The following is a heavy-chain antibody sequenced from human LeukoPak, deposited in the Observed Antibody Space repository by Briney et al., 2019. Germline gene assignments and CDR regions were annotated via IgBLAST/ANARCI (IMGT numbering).Heavy chain of an antibody. J-gene: IGHJ4*02. CDR2: IFPGDSHT. Sequence: GESLKISCKGPGHSFINYLIAWVRQMPGKGLEWIGIIFPGDSHTRYSPSFQGQVAISADMSIDTAYLHWSSLRASDTAMYYCARIAATWYSASWGQGTLVFVSS. CDR1: GHSFINYL. D-gene: IGHD1-26*01. V-gene: IGHV5-51*01. CDR3: ARIAATWYSAS.